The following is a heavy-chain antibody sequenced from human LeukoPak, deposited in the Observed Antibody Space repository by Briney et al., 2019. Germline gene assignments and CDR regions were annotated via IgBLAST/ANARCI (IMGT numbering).Heavy chain of an antibody. Sequence: GGSLRLSCTASGFTFGDYAMSWVRQAPGKGLEWVGFIRSKAYGGTTEYAASVKGRFTISRDDSKSIAYLQMNSLKTEGTAVYYCTRVFPRGLYYYYYMDVWVKGTTVTVSS. CDR1: GFTFGDYA. CDR2: IRSKAYGGTT. CDR3: TRVFPRGLYYYYYMDV. J-gene: IGHJ6*03. V-gene: IGHV3-49*04.